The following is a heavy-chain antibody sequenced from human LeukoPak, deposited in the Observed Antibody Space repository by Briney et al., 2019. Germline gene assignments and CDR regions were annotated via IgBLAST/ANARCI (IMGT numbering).Heavy chain of an antibody. CDR2: INHSGST. CDR3: ARGGAYGCLDH. V-gene: IGHV4-34*01. D-gene: IGHD3-16*01. Sequence: SQTLSLTCAVYGGSFSGYYWSWIRQPPGKGLEWIGEINHSGSTNYNPSLKSRVTISVDTSKNQFSLKLSSVTAADRAVYYCARGGAYGCLDHWGQGTLVTVSS. CDR1: GGSFSGYY. J-gene: IGHJ4*02.